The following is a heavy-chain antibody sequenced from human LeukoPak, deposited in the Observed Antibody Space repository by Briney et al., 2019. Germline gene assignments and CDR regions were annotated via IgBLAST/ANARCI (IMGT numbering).Heavy chain of an antibody. CDR3: ARVPEYSSSSSNY. CDR2: INPNSGGT. CDR1: GYTFTGYY. J-gene: IGHJ4*02. Sequence: ASVKVSCKASGYTFTGYYMHWVRQAPGQGLEWMGWINPNSGGTNYAQKFQGRVTMTRDTSISTAYMELSRLRSDDTAVYYCARVPEYSSSSSNYWGQGTLVTVSS. V-gene: IGHV1-2*02. D-gene: IGHD6-6*01.